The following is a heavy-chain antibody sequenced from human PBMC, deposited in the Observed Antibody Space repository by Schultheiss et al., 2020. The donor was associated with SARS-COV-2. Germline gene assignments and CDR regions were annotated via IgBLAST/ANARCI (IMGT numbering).Heavy chain of an antibody. J-gene: IGHJ4*02. CDR2: ISSSGSTI. CDR3: ARDGFGEGIAVAGLFDY. Sequence: GGSLRLSCAASGFTFSSYSMNWVRQAPGKGLEWVSYISSSGSTIYYADSVKGRFTISRDNAKNSLYLQMNSLRAEDTAVYYCARDGFGEGIAVAGLFDYWGQGTLVTVSS. V-gene: IGHV3-48*04. CDR1: GFTFSSYS. D-gene: IGHD6-19*01.